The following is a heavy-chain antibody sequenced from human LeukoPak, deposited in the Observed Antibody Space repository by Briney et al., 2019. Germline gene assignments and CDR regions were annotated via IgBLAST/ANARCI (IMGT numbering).Heavy chain of an antibody. CDR2: LYYSGST. CDR1: GGSISSSSYF. J-gene: IGHJ4*02. CDR3: ARHKYDILTGYYY. D-gene: IGHD3-9*01. Sequence: PSETLSLTCTVSGGSISSSSYFWGWIRQPPGRGLEWIGSLYYSGSTYYNPSLKSRVTISVDTSKNQFSLKLSSVTAADTAVYYCARHKYDILTGYYYWGQGTLVTVSS. V-gene: IGHV4-39*01.